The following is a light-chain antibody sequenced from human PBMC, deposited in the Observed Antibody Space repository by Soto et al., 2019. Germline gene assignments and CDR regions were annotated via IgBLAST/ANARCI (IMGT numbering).Light chain of an antibody. J-gene: IGKJ1*01. CDR3: EQYNSYSWS. Sequence: DIQMTQSPSTLSASVGDRVTITCRASQSISSWLAWYQQKPGKAPKLLIYDASSLESGVPSRFSGSGSGTEFKLANSSLQPDDFATYYCEQYNSYSWSFGQGNKVEIK. CDR2: DAS. V-gene: IGKV1-5*01. CDR1: QSISSW.